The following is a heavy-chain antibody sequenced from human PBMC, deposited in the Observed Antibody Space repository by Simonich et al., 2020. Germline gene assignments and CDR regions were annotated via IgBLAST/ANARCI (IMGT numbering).Heavy chain of an antibody. J-gene: IGHJ6*03. D-gene: IGHD3-3*01. V-gene: IGHV1-2*02. CDR2: NNRNSGGT. CDR1: GYTFTGYY. CDR3: ARGGVQYYYYYMDV. Sequence: QVQLVQSGAEVKKPGASVKVSCKASGYTFTGYYMHWVRQAPGQGLEGMGWNNRNSGGTNYTQKFQGRVTMTRDTSISTAYMELSRLRSDDTAVYYCARGGVQYYYYYMDVWGKGTTVTVSS.